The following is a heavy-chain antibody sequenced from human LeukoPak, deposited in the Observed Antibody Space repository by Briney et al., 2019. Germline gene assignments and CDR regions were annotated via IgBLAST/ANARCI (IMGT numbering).Heavy chain of an antibody. V-gene: IGHV4-39*07. CDR2: NHYSGSV. Sequence: SETLSLTCTVSGGSISSGAHYWGWIRQPPGKGLEWIGSNHYSGSVYYNPSLRSRFTISLDTSKNQFSLKLSSVTAADTAVYHCVRGRDAYNRFDYWGQGTLVTVSS. J-gene: IGHJ4*02. CDR1: GGSISSGAHY. D-gene: IGHD5-24*01. CDR3: VRGRDAYNRFDY.